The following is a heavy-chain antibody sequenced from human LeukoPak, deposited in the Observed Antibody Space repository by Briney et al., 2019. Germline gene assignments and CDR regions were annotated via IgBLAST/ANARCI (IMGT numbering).Heavy chain of an antibody. J-gene: IGHJ3*02. D-gene: IGHD3-22*01. CDR3: AKGHYDTGTFGAFDI. CDR1: GFTVSLHA. V-gene: IGHV3-23*01. CDR2: ISGSGGST. Sequence: GASLRLSCAASGFTVSLHAMTWVRQAPGKGLEWVSRISGSGGSTYYADSVKGRFTISRDNSKNTLSLQMNSLRAEDTAVYYCAKGHYDTGTFGAFDIWGQGTMVTVSS.